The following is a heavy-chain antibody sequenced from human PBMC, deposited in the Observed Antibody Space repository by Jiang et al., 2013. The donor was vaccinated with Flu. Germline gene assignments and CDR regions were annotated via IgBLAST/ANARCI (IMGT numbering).Heavy chain of an antibody. Sequence: SGGSTYYADSVKGRFTISRDNSKNTLYLQMNSLRAEDTAVYYCARARGINGYYYGMDVWGQGTTVTVSS. D-gene: IGHD3-10*01. CDR3: ARARGINGYYYGMDV. CDR2: SGGST. V-gene: IGHV3-66*01. J-gene: IGHJ6*02.